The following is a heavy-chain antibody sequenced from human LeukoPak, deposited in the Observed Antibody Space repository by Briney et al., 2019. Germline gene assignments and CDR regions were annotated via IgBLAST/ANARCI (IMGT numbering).Heavy chain of an antibody. D-gene: IGHD2-15*01. V-gene: IGHV3-7*01. CDR2: IKEDGSEK. Sequence: GGSLRLSCVVSGFTFSNWWMSWVRQAPGKGLEYVANIKEDGSEKNYVDSVKGRFTISRDNAKNSLYLQMNSLSAEDTGIFYCARGGWLDDWGQGTLVTVSS. CDR1: GFTFSNWW. J-gene: IGHJ4*02. CDR3: ARGGWLDD.